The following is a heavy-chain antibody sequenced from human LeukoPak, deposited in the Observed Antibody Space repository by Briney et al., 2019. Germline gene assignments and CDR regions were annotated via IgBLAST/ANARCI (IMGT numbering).Heavy chain of an antibody. CDR3: ARGLRWYSYFDY. Sequence: SETLSLTCAVYGGSFSGYYWSWIRQPPGKGLEWIGYIYYSGSTYYNPSLKSRVSISVGTSKNQFSLKLSSVTATDTAVYYCARGLRWYSYFDYWGQGTLVTVSS. V-gene: IGHV4-30-4*08. J-gene: IGHJ4*02. D-gene: IGHD4-23*01. CDR1: GGSFSGYY. CDR2: IYYSGST.